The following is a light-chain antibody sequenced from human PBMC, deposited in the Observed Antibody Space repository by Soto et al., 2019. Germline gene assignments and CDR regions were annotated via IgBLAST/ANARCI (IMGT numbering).Light chain of an antibody. V-gene: IGLV1-40*01. CDR2: DDT. Sequence: QSVLTQSPSVSGAPGQRVTISCTGGSSDIGAGHGVHWYQQLPGTAPKLLIYDDTNRPSGVPDRFSGSKSGTSASLAITGRLDDDDGDDYYRSYDSSQPAVVFGGGTKLTVL. J-gene: IGLJ3*02. CDR3: RSYDSSQPAVV. CDR1: SSDIGAGHG.